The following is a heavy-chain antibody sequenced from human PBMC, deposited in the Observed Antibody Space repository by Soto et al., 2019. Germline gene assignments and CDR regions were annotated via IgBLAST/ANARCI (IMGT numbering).Heavy chain of an antibody. CDR1: GFTFSAYA. D-gene: IGHD3-10*01. J-gene: IGHJ1*01. CDR2: INGSGTNT. Sequence: GGSLRLSCAASGFTFSAYAISWVRQAPGKGLEWVSVINGSGTNTYYADSVKGRFTISRDNSKNTLYLQMNSLRAEDTAVYYCPKEGYYGSGTYTPLSAWGQGTLVTVSS. CDR3: PKEGYYGSGTYTPLSA. V-gene: IGHV3-23*01.